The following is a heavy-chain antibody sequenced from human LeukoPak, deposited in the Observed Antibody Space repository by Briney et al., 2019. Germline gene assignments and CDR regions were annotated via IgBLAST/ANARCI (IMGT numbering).Heavy chain of an antibody. D-gene: IGHD3-10*01. CDR2: ISGSGGST. CDR3: ATDLIHYYASGAKT. Sequence: GGSLRLSCAASGLTFSNYNMNWVRQAPGEGLEWVSGISGSGGSTYYADSVKGRFTISRDNAKNTLYLQMNSLRAEDTAVYYCATDLIHYYASGAKTWGQGTLVTVSS. CDR1: GLTFSNYN. J-gene: IGHJ5*02. V-gene: IGHV3-23*01.